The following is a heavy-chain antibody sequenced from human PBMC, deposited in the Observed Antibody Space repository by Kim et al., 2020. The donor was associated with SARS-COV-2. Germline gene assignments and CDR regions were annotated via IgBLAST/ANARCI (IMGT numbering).Heavy chain of an antibody. CDR2: FYSGGDT. CDR3: ATTGYSREYFDH. CDR1: GFTVSNYN. V-gene: IGHV3-66*01. D-gene: IGHD2-15*01. J-gene: IGHJ4*02. Sequence: GGSLRLSCTASGFTVSNYNMSWVRQAPGKGLERASVFYSGGDTYYADSVRGRFTSSRDHYKNTLSLQMDSLRAEDMAVYFCATTGYSREYFDHWGQGTLV.